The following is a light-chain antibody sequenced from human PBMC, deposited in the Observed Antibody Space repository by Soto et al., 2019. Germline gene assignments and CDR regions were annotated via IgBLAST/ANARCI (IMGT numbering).Light chain of an antibody. Sequence: DIQMTQSPSTLSASVGDRVTITCRASQSISTWLAWYQHKPGKAPKLLIYKASSLEGGVPSRFSGSGSGTEFTLTISSLQPDAFATYYCQQYNIYSRTFGQGTKVETK. CDR2: KAS. CDR3: QQYNIYSRT. V-gene: IGKV1-5*03. J-gene: IGKJ2*02. CDR1: QSISTW.